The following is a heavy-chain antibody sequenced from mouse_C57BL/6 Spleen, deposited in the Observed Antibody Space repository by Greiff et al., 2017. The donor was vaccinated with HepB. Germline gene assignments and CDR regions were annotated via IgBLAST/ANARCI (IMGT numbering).Heavy chain of an antibody. D-gene: IGHD2-3*01. CDR2: INPSSGYT. CDR1: GYTFTSYT. J-gene: IGHJ1*03. Sequence: QVQLQQSGAELARPGASVKMSCKASGYTFTSYTMHWVKQRPGQGLEWIGYINPSSGYTKYNQKFKGKATLTADKSSSTAYMQLSSLTSEDSAVYYCAREDGYGDFDVWGTGTTVTVSS. V-gene: IGHV1-4*01. CDR3: AREDGYGDFDV.